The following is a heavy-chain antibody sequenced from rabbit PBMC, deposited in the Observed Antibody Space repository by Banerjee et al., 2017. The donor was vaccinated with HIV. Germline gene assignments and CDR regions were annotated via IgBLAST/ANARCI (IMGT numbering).Heavy chain of an antibody. CDR1: GFSLSTYR. CDR2: ISGGGATA. CDR3: ARGYAGSYDL. J-gene: IGHJ4*01. Sequence: QEQLEESGGDLVKPGAYLTLTCTASGFSLSTYRMSWVRQAPGKGLEWIARISGGGATAYYASWAKGRFTISKTSSTTVTLQVTSLTAADTATYFCARGYAGSYDLWGQGTLVTVS. D-gene: IGHD4-2*01. V-gene: IGHV1S45*01.